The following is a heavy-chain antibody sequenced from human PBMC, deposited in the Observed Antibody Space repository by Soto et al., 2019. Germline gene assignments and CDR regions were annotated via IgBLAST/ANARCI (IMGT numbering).Heavy chain of an antibody. CDR3: ARGLPVSYQHPSDYTVTTSGYYFDY. J-gene: IGHJ4*02. D-gene: IGHD4-17*01. Sequence: SETLSLTCAVYGGSFSGYYWSWIRQPPGKGLEWIGEINHSGSTNYNPSLKSRVTISVEPSKNQFSLKLSSVTAADTAVYYCARGLPVSYQHPSDYTVTTSGYYFDYWGQGTLVTVSS. CDR2: INHSGST. V-gene: IGHV4-34*01. CDR1: GGSFSGYY.